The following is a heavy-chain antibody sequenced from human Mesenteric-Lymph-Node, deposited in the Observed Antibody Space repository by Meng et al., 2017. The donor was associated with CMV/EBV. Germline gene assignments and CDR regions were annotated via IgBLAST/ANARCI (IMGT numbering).Heavy chain of an antibody. CDR1: GYTLIDYY. Sequence: QVQLVQSGAEVKQPGASLRVSCKASGYTLIDYYINWVRQAPGQGLEWMGRINPKTGGRSYAQNFQGRVTMTRDTSINTAYMEVNRLNSDDTAMYYCARDRDTDWYSPFDYWGPGTLVTVSS. J-gene: IGHJ4*02. CDR3: ARDRDTDWYSPFDY. CDR2: INPKTGGR. V-gene: IGHV1-2*06. D-gene: IGHD3-9*01.